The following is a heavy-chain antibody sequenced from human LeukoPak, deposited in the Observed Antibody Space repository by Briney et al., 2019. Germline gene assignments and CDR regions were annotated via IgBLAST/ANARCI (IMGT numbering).Heavy chain of an antibody. CDR2: IIPIFGTG. Sequence: SVKVSFKASGGTFTSYAISWVRQAPGQGLEWMGGIIPIFGTGNYAQKFQGRVRITADESTSTAYMELSSLRSEDTAVHYCVRAAYYYDSSGYLDYWGQGTLVTVSS. V-gene: IGHV1-69*13. D-gene: IGHD3-22*01. CDR1: GGTFTSYA. CDR3: VRAAYYYDSSGYLDY. J-gene: IGHJ4*02.